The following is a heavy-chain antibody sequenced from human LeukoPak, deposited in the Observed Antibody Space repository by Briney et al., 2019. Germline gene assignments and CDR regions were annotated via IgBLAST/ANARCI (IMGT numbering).Heavy chain of an antibody. CDR1: GFTFSTYS. Sequence: PGGSLRLSCAASGFTFSTYSMNWVRQAPGKGLEWVSYISSSSSTIYYADSVKGRFTISRDNAKNSLYLRMNSLRAEDTAVYYCARLAAPYLDYWGKGTLVTVSS. CDR3: ARLAAPYLDY. D-gene: IGHD2-15*01. CDR2: ISSSSSTI. V-gene: IGHV3-48*04. J-gene: IGHJ4*02.